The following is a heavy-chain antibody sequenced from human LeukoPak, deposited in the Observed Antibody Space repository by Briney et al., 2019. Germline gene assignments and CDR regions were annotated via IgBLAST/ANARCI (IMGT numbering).Heavy chain of an antibody. CDR2: IRGSGDST. CDR3: AKSHHVTAIDY. Sequence: GGSLRLSCVASGFTFSSYAMSWVRQAPGKGLDWVSGIRGSGDSTYYADSVKGRFTISRDNSKNTLYLQMNSLRAEDTAVYYCAKSHHVTAIDYWGQGTLVTVSS. V-gene: IGHV3-23*01. D-gene: IGHD2-21*02. J-gene: IGHJ4*02. CDR1: GFTFSSYA.